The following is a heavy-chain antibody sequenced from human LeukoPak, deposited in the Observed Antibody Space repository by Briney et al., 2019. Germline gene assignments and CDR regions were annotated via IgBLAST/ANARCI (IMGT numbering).Heavy chain of an antibody. CDR1: GVTFSKTW. CDR3: GKDQAWLRFDY. J-gene: IGHJ4*02. CDR2: IIASGSST. Sequence: GGSLTLSCAASGVTFSKTWMSWVRQAPGKALERVSVIIASGSSTYYADSVKGRFTISRDNYKNTLYLQMNSLRAEDTAVYYCGKDQAWLRFDYWGQGTLVTVSS. D-gene: IGHD5-12*01. V-gene: IGHV3-23*01.